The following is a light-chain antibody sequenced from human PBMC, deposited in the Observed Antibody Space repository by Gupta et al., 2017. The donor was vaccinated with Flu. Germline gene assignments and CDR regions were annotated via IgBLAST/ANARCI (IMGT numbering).Light chain of an antibody. CDR1: QDISNH. J-gene: IGKJ5*01. Sequence: GDRVTITCQASQDISNHLNWYQQKPGKAPKILVSVAFKLQSGVSPRFSGSGSATDFSLTISSLQPEDIGTYYCHQYDYLPITFGQGTRLEIK. CDR3: HQYDYLPIT. CDR2: VAF. V-gene: IGKV1-33*01.